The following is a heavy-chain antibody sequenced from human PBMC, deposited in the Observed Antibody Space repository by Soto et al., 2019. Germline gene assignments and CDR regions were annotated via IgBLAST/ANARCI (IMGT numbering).Heavy chain of an antibody. J-gene: IGHJ6*02. Sequence: PGESLKISCKGSGDSFLDYWISWVRQMPGKGLEWMGRIDPSDSYRTYSPSFQGHVTISVDKSITTAYLQWSSLKASDTAVYYCARDEQLGLGHYYGMDVWGQGTTVTVSS. CDR2: IDPSDSYR. CDR3: ARDEQLGLGHYYGMDV. CDR1: GDSFLDYW. V-gene: IGHV5-10-1*01. D-gene: IGHD6-13*01.